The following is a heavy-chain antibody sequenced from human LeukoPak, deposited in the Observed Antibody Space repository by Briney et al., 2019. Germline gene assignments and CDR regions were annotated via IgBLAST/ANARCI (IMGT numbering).Heavy chain of an antibody. CDR3: ARDGAYCGGDCTTFDY. CDR2: INPNSGGT. J-gene: IGHJ4*02. CDR1: GYTFTGYY. D-gene: IGHD2-21*02. V-gene: IGHV1-2*02. Sequence: ASVKVSCKASGYTFTGYYKHWVRQAPGQGLEWMGWINPNSGGTNYAQKFQGRVTMTRDTSISTAYMELSRLRSDDTAVYYCARDGAYCGGDCTTFDYWGQGTLVTVSS.